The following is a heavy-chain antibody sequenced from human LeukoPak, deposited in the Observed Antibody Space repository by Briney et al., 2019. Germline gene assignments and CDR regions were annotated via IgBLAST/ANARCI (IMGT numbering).Heavy chain of an antibody. CDR3: ARVSTDPIRTYYDILTGYYFDY. V-gene: IGHV4-39*07. Sequence: SETLSLTCTVSGGSISSNNYYWGWIRQPPGKGLEWIGSIYYSGSTYYNPSLKSRVTISVDTSKNQFSLKLSSVTAADTAVYYCARVSTDPIRTYYDILTGYYFDYWGQGTLVTVSS. CDR2: IYYSGST. D-gene: IGHD3-9*01. CDR1: GGSISSNNYY. J-gene: IGHJ4*02.